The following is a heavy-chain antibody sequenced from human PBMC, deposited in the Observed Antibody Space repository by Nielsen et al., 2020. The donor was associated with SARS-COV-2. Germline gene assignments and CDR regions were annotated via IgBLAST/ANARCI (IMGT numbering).Heavy chain of an antibody. D-gene: IGHD5-12*01. J-gene: IGHJ6*02. CDR2: ISYDGSNK. CDR1: GFTFSSYG. Sequence: GESLKISCAASGFTFSSYGMHWVRQAPGKGLEWVAVISYDGSNKYYADSVKGRFTISRDNSKNTLYLQMNSLRAEDTAVYYSAKDGVGIHVATARYYYYGMDVWGQGTTVTVSS. CDR3: AKDGVGIHVATARYYYYGMDV. V-gene: IGHV3-30*18.